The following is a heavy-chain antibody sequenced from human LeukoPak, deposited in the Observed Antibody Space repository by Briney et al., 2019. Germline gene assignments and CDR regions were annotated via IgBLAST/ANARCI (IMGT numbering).Heavy chain of an antibody. D-gene: IGHD3-22*01. J-gene: IGHJ4*02. CDR1: GFTFSSYA. CDR2: ISGSGGST. CDR3: AKDGNPYYYDSSGYLIHYDY. V-gene: IGHV3-23*01. Sequence: GGSLRLSCAASGFTFSSYAMSWVRQAPGKGLERVSAISGSGGSTYYADSVKGRFTISRDNSKNTLYLQMNSLRAEDTAVYYCAKDGNPYYYDSSGYLIHYDYWGQGTLVTVSS.